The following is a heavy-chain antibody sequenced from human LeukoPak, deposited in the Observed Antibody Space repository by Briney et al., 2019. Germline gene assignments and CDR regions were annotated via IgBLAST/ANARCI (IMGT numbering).Heavy chain of an antibody. D-gene: IGHD2-2*01. J-gene: IGHJ4*02. V-gene: IGHV3-30*18. Sequence: PGGSLRLSCAASGFTFSSYGMHWVRQAPGKGLEWVAVISYDGSNKYYADSVKGRFTISRDNSKNTLYLQMNSLRAEDTAVYYCAKPLSVVVPAAFDYWGQGTLVTVSS. CDR2: ISYDGSNK. CDR3: AKPLSVVVPAAFDY. CDR1: GFTFSSYG.